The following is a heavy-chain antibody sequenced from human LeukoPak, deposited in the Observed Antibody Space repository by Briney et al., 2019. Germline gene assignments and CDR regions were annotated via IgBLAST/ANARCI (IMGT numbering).Heavy chain of an antibody. CDR3: ARDSRSGVFGVAPFDY. J-gene: IGHJ4*02. CDR1: GGSISSGSYY. D-gene: IGHD3-3*01. CDR2: IYTSGST. V-gene: IGHV4-61*02. Sequence: SETLSLTCTVSGGSISSGSYYWSWIRQPAGKGLEWIGLIYTSGSTNYNPSLKSRVTISIDTSKNQFSLKLSSVTAADTAVYYCARDSRSGVFGVAPFDYWGQGTLVTVSS.